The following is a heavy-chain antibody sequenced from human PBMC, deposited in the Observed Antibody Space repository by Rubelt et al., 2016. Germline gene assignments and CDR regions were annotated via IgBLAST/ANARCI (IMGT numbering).Heavy chain of an antibody. CDR1: GGSISSYY. D-gene: IGHD6-25*01. V-gene: IGHV4-59*12. CDR2: INHSGST. CDR3: ARGGGPYYYYGMDV. J-gene: IGHJ6*02. Sequence: QVQLQESGPGLVKPSETLSLTCTVSGGSISSYYWSWIRQPPGKGLEWIGEINHSGSTNYNPSLKSGVTIAVDTSKNQFSLKLSSVTAADTAVYYCARGGGPYYYYGMDVWGQGTTVTVSS.